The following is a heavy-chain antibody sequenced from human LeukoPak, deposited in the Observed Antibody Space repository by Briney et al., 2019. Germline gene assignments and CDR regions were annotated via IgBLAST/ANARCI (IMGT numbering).Heavy chain of an antibody. V-gene: IGHV4-59*08. Sequence: SETLSLTCTVSGGSLNNFYWSWIRQSPGKGLEWIGYVHSSGRTDYNPSLRSRVSMSADTSKRQLSLRLTSVTAADTAVYFCARHDEECPGEYCFLLSFDYWGPGSLVTVSS. CDR3: ARHDEECPGEYCFLLSFDY. CDR1: GGSLNNFY. D-gene: IGHD2-8*02. CDR2: VHSSGRT. J-gene: IGHJ4*01.